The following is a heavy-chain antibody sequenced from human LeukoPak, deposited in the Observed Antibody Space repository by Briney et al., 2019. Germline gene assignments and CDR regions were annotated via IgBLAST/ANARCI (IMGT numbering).Heavy chain of an antibody. CDR2: IYYSGST. CDR1: GGSISSYY. CDR3: ARLDGSYFDY. D-gene: IGHD3-10*01. Sequence: SETLSLTCTVSGGSISSYYWSGIRQPPGKGLEWIGYIYYSGSTNYNPSLKSRVTISVDTSKNQFSLKLSSVTAADTAVYYCARLDGSYFDYWGQGTLVTVSS. J-gene: IGHJ4*02. V-gene: IGHV4-59*08.